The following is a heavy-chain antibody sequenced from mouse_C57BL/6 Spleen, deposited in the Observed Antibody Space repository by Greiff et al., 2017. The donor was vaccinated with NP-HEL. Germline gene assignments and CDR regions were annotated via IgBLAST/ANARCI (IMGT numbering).Heavy chain of an antibody. CDR3: ARERLRRGYYYAMDY. Sequence: VQRVESGAELMKPGASVKLSCKVTGYTFTGYWIEWVKQRPGHGLEWIGEILPGSGSTNYNEKFKGKATFTADTSSNTAYMQLSSLTTEDSAIYYCARERLRRGYYYAMDYWGQGTSVTVSS. CDR1: GYTFTGYW. J-gene: IGHJ4*01. CDR2: ILPGSGST. V-gene: IGHV1-9*01. D-gene: IGHD2-4*01.